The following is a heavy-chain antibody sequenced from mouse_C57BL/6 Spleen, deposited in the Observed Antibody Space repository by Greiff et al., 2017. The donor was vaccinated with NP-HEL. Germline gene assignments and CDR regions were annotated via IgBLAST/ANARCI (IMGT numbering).Heavy chain of an antibody. D-gene: IGHD2-5*01. V-gene: IGHV1-59*01. Sequence: QVQLKQPGAELVRPGTSVKLSCKASGYTFTSYWMHWVKQRPGQGLEWIGVIDPSDSYTNYNQKFKGKATLTVDTSSSTAYMQLSSLTSEDSAVYYCAGSKALAYWGQGTLVTVSA. CDR3: AGSKALAY. CDR2: IDPSDSYT. CDR1: GYTFTSYW. J-gene: IGHJ3*01.